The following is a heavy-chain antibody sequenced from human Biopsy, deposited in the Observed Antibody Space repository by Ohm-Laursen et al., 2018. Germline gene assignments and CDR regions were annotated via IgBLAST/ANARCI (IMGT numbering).Heavy chain of an antibody. CDR1: GGDINNYY. CDR2: IYPGGST. D-gene: IGHD3-3*01. Sequence: SETLSLTWYVSGGDINNYYWSWIRQPAGKGLEWIGRIYPGGSTNYNPSLKSRVTMSVDTSKKQLSLRLSSVTAADSAIYYCARERQFRFLEGAFDYWGQGILVTVSS. CDR3: ARERQFRFLEGAFDY. V-gene: IGHV4-4*07. J-gene: IGHJ4*02.